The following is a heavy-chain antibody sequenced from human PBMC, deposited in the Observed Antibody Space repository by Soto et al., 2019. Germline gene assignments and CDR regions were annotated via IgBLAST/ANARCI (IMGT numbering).Heavy chain of an antibody. CDR2: IKQDGSEK. CDR1: GFTFSSYW. CDR3: GREWVAAATSDAFDI. J-gene: IGHJ3*02. V-gene: IGHV3-7*01. D-gene: IGHD2-15*01. Sequence: GGSLRLSCAASGFTFSSYWMSWVRQAPGKGLEWVANIKQDGSEKYYVDSVKGRFTISRDNAKNSLYLQMNSLRAEDTAVYYCGREWVAAATSDAFDIWGQGTMVTVSS.